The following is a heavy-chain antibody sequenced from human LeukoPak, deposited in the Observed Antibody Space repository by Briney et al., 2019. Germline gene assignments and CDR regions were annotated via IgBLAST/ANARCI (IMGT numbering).Heavy chain of an antibody. CDR2: ISYDGSNK. D-gene: IGHD5-18*01. Sequence: GGSLRLSCAASGFTFRSYAMHWVRQAPGKGLEWVAVISYDGSNKYYADSVKGRFTISRDNSKNTLYLQMNSLRAEDTAVYYCAKSGGSGYSYGYRVYFDYWGQGTLVTVSS. J-gene: IGHJ4*02. CDR1: GFTFRSYA. CDR3: AKSGGSGYSYGYRVYFDY. V-gene: IGHV3-30*01.